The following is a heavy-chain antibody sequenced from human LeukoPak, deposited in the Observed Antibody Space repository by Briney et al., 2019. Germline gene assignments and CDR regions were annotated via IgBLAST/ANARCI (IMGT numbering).Heavy chain of an antibody. D-gene: IGHD5-18*01. CDR3: ARGYSYVDY. V-gene: IGHV3-53*01. J-gene: IGHJ4*02. Sequence: GGSLRLSCAASGFTFSSYSMSWVRQAPGKGLEWVSVIYSGGSTYYADSVKGRFTISRDNSKNTLYLQMNSLRAEDTAVYYCARGYSYVDYWGQGTLVTVSS. CDR2: IYSGGST. CDR1: GFTFSSYS.